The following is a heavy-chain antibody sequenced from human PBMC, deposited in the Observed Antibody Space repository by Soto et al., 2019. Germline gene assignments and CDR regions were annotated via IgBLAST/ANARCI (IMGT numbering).Heavy chain of an antibody. V-gene: IGHV4-31*03. CDR3: ARGLKLAAFDI. CDR2: IYYSGST. D-gene: IGHD3-3*02. CDR1: GGSISSGGYY. J-gene: IGHJ3*02. Sequence: PSETLSLTCTVSGGSISSGGYYWSWIRQHPGKGLEWIGYIYYSGSTYYNPSLKSRVTISVDTSKNQFSLKLSSVTAEDTAVYYCARGLKLAAFDIWGQGTMVTVSS.